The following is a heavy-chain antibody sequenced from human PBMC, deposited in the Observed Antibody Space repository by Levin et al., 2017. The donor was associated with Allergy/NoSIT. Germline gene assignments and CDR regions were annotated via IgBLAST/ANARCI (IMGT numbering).Heavy chain of an antibody. D-gene: IGHD4-17*01. CDR2: ISSSGGTI. Sequence: GESLKISCSASGFTFGDYYMSWIRQAPGKGLEWLSDISSSGGTIYYADSVKGRFTISRDNAKNSLYLHMNSLRVEDTAVYYCARVRGDYGDYIGASYFDYWGQGTLVTVPS. CDR3: ARVRGDYGDYIGASYFDY. CDR1: GFTFGDYY. V-gene: IGHV3-11*01. J-gene: IGHJ4*02.